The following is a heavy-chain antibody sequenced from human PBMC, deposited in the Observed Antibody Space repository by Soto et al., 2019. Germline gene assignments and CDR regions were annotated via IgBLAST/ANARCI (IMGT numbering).Heavy chain of an antibody. CDR1: SHSIRRSLCH. V-gene: IGHV4-39*01. CDR3: ARHGITGSYYDAFDI. CDR2: IKYSGTT. J-gene: IGHJ3*02. D-gene: IGHD1-26*01. Sequence: SETLSLTPTVPSHSIRRSLCHWGGTRQPPGKGLEWIASIKYSGTTFYNPSLKSRVTLSVDTSKNQFALKLSSVTAAETAVYYCARHGITGSYYDAFDIWGQGTMVS.